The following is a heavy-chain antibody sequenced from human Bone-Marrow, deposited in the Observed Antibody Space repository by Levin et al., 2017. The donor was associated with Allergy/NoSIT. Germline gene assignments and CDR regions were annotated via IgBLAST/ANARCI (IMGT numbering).Heavy chain of an antibody. Sequence: PGGSLRLSCAASGFTFSSYSMNWVRQAPGKGLEWVSSISSSSSYIYYADSVKGRFTISRDNAKNSLYLQMNSLRAEDTAVYYCARRYPGPERLLGYCSSTSCQYYYYDYGMDVWGQGTTVTVSS. J-gene: IGHJ6*02. V-gene: IGHV3-21*01. D-gene: IGHD2-2*01. CDR2: ISSSSSYI. CDR1: GFTFSSYS. CDR3: ARRYPGPERLLGYCSSTSCQYYYYDYGMDV.